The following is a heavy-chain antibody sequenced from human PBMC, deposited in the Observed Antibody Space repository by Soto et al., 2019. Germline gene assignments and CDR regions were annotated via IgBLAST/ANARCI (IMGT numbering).Heavy chain of an antibody. CDR3: ARVPSYSGFLLYYFDY. V-gene: IGHV4-30-4*01. CDR1: GGSISGGDYY. CDR2: IYYSGST. D-gene: IGHD5-12*01. Sequence: QVQLQESGPGLVKPSQTLSLTCTVSGGSISGGDYYWSWIRQPPGKGLEWFGYIYYSGSTYYNPSLKSRVTISVDTSKNQFSLKLSSVTAADTAVYYWARVPSYSGFLLYYFDYWGQGTLVTVSS. J-gene: IGHJ4*02.